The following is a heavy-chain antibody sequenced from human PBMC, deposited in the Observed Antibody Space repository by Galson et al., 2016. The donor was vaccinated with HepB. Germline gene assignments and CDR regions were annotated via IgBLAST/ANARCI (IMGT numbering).Heavy chain of an antibody. V-gene: IGHV1-69*01. CDR1: GGTFNSYA. CDR2: VIPIFTTA. CDR3: ARGLAPDAFDI. Sequence: SGGTFNSYAINWMRQAPGQGLEWMGGVIPIFTTADYAQKFQGRVTITADDSTNTAYMELSSLRSEDTAVYYCARGLAPDAFDIWGQGTMVTVSS. J-gene: IGHJ3*02.